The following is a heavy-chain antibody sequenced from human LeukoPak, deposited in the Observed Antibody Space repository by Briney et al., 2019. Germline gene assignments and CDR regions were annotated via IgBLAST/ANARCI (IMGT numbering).Heavy chain of an antibody. D-gene: IGHD3-22*01. V-gene: IGHV4-59*01. CDR2: IYYSGST. J-gene: IGHJ5*02. CDR1: GGSISSYY. CDR3: ARGTYYYDSSGYHH. Sequence: SETLSLTCTVSGGSISSYYWSWIRQPPGKGLEWIGYIYYSGSTNYNPPLKSRVTISVDTSKNQFSLKLSSVTAADTAVYYCARGTYYYDSSGYHHWGQGTLVTVSS.